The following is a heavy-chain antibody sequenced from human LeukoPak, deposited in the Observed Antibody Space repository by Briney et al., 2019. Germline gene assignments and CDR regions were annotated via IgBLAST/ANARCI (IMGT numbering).Heavy chain of an antibody. CDR2: IKQDGSEQ. Sequence: GGSLRLSCAASGFTFSSFWMNWVRQAPGKGLEWVAIIKQDGSEQKYGDSVKGRFTISRVNAKNSLYLQMNSLRAEDTAVYYCAKDVAYYDSSGYYGGTPYNWFDPWGQGTLVTVSS. CDR3: AKDVAYYDSSGYYGGTPYNWFDP. D-gene: IGHD3-22*01. J-gene: IGHJ5*02. CDR1: GFTFSSFW. V-gene: IGHV3-7*01.